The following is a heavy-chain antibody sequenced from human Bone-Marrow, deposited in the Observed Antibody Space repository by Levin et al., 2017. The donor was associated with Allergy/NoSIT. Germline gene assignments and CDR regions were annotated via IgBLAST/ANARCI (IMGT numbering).Heavy chain of an antibody. D-gene: IGHD3-16*01. CDR2: INHSGST. Sequence: SETLSLTCAVYGQSFSGYYWTWIRQPPGKGLEWIGEINHSGSTNYSPSLESRVTMSIDTSKTQFSLNLSSVTAADTAVYFCARSSVGEFTRFFDYWGQGTLVTVSS. V-gene: IGHV4-34*01. CDR1: GQSFSGYY. CDR3: ARSSVGEFTRFFDY. J-gene: IGHJ4*02.